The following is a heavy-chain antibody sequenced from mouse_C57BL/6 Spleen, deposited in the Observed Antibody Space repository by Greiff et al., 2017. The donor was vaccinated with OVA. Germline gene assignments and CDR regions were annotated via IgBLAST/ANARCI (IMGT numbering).Heavy chain of an antibody. V-gene: IGHV1-9*01. CDR2: ILPGSGST. CDR3: ARKDYFSWFAY. J-gene: IGHJ3*01. Sequence: QVQLQQSGAELMKPGASVKLSCKATGYTFTGYWIEWVKQRPGHGLEWIGEILPGSGSTNYNEKFKGKATFTADTSSNTAYMQLSSLTTEDSATYYCARKDYFSWFAYWGQGTLVTVSA. CDR1: GYTFTGYW. D-gene: IGHD2-13*01.